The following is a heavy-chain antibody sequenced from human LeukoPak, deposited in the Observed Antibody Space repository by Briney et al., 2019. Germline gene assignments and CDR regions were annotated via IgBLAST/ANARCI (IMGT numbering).Heavy chain of an antibody. J-gene: IGHJ4*02. D-gene: IGHD6-19*01. CDR2: ISYDGSNK. Sequence: PGRSLRLSCAASGFTFSSYAMHWVRQAPGKGLEWVAVISYDGSNKYYADSVKGRFTISRDNSKNTLYLQMNSLKASDTAMYYCAKIAVAGTPRGYFDYWGQGTLVTVSS. CDR3: AKIAVAGTPRGYFDY. CDR1: GFTFSSYA. V-gene: IGHV3-30-3*02.